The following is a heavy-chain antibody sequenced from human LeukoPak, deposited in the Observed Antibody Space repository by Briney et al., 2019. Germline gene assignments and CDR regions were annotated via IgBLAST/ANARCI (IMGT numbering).Heavy chain of an antibody. J-gene: IGHJ3*02. CDR3: ARAYDSSALGAFDI. V-gene: IGHV1-69*05. CDR2: IIPIFGTA. CDR1: GGTFSSYA. Sequence: GSSVKVSCKASGGTFSSYAISWVRQAPGQGLEWMGGIIPIFGTANCAQKFQGRVTITTDESTSTAYMELSSLRSEDTAVYYCARAYDSSALGAFDIWGQGTMVSVSS. D-gene: IGHD3-22*01.